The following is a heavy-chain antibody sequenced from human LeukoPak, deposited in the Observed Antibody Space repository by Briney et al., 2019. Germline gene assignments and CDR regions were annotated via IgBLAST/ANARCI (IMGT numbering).Heavy chain of an antibody. Sequence: GGSLRLSCAASGFTFGSYWMSWVRQAPGKGLEWVANIKQDGSEKYYVDSVKGRFTISRDNAKNSLYLQMNSLRAEDTAVYYCARRWGHSSAFDYWGQGTLVTVSS. J-gene: IGHJ4*02. CDR2: IKQDGSEK. CDR3: ARRWGHSSAFDY. V-gene: IGHV3-7*01. CDR1: GFTFGSYW. D-gene: IGHD6-25*01.